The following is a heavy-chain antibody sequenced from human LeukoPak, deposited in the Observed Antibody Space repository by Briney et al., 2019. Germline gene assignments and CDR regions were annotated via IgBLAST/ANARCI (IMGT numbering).Heavy chain of an antibody. CDR3: ALIRDTHEDGP. V-gene: IGHV3-74*01. Sequence: PGGSLTLSCEASGFTFSSYWIHWVRQAPGKGLAWVSRINTDGSYTSYADSVRGRFTISRDNAKNTLYLQMHSRRAEDTAVYYCALIRDTHEDGPWGQGTLVTVSS. CDR1: GFTFSSYW. D-gene: IGHD5-18*01. J-gene: IGHJ5*02. CDR2: INTDGSYT.